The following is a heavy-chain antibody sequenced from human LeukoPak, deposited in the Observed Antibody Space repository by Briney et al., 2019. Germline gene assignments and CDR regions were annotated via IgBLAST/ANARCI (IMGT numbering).Heavy chain of an antibody. Sequence: GASVEVSCKASGGTFSSYAISWVRQAPGQGLEWMGGIIPIFGTANYAQKFQGRVTITADESTSTAYMELSSLRSEDTAVYYCARDRTSGAARPPKNWFDPWGQGTLVTVSS. CDR1: GGTFSSYA. CDR2: IIPIFGTA. J-gene: IGHJ5*02. V-gene: IGHV1-69*13. CDR3: ARDRTSGAARPPKNWFDP. D-gene: IGHD6-6*01.